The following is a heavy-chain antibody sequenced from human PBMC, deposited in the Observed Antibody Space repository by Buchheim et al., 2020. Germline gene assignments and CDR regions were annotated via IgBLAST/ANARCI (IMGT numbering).Heavy chain of an antibody. D-gene: IGHD3-22*01. J-gene: IGHJ4*02. V-gene: IGHV3-74*01. CDR2: IFSDGTST. CDR1: GFTFSRYW. CDR3: AYWGRDSGYVSAY. Sequence: EVQLVESGGGLVQPGGSLRLTCAASGFTFSRYWMNWVRQAPGKGLVWVSRIFSDGTSTSYADSVKGRFTISRDNAKNTEYLQMNSLRAEDTAVYYCAYWGRDSGYVSAYWGERAL.